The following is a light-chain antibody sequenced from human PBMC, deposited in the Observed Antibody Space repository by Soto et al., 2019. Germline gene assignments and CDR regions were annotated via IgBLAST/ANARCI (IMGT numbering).Light chain of an antibody. J-gene: IGLJ1*01. CDR3: SPFAGSNNFPYV. CDR2: EIN. V-gene: IGLV2-8*01. CDR1: SSDVGAYDY. Sequence: LTQPPSASGSPGHSVTISCTGTSSDVGAYDYVSWYQQHPGKAPKLMIYEINKRPSGVPDRFSGSKSGNTASLTVSGLQAEDEADYYCSPFAGSNNFPYVFGTGTKVTVL.